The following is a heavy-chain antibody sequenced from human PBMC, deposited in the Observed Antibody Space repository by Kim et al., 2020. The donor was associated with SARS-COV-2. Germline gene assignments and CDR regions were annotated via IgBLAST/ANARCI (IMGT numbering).Heavy chain of an antibody. Sequence: SETLSLTCAVSGGSISSSNWWSWVRQHPGKGLEWIGEIYHSGSTNYNPSLKSRVTISVDKSKNQFSLKLSSVTAADTAVYYCARGYSSGWYGHYYYGMDVWGQGTTVTVSS. J-gene: IGHJ6*02. CDR1: GGSISSSNW. CDR2: IYHSGST. CDR3: ARGYSSGWYGHYYYGMDV. D-gene: IGHD6-19*01. V-gene: IGHV4-4*02.